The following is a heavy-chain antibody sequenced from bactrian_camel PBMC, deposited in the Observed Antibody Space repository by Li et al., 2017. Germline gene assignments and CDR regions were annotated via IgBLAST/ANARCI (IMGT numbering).Heavy chain of an antibody. CDR1: GCHGCC. Sequence: HVQLVESGGGSVQAGGSLRLSCVVSGCHGCCMGWFRQPSGKEREGVAALTYDGKTRYSDSVKGRFTISRDYAKKTLYLQMSSLEPDDTAVYYCAVGGACSGGYWPRVSSWGQGTQVTVS. CDR3: AVGGACSGGYWPRVSS. V-gene: IGHV3S53*01. D-gene: IGHD1*01. J-gene: IGHJ6*01. CDR2: LTYDGKT.